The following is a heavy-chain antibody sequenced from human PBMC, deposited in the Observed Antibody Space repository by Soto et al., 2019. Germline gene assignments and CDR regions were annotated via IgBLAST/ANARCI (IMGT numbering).Heavy chain of an antibody. CDR3: AHLVPGPLSFAY. CDR2: TYWDDDR. D-gene: IGHD6-19*01. Sequence: QITLKESGPTLVKPTQTLALNCTFSGFSFNTRGVGVAWIRQPPGNDLEWLAVTYWDDDRRYRPSLTDRLTITNDISTNQVVLTMTNMDTLDTVTYYCAHLVPGPLSFAYWGQGALVTVSS. V-gene: IGHV2-5*02. CDR1: GFSFNTRGVG. J-gene: IGHJ1*01.